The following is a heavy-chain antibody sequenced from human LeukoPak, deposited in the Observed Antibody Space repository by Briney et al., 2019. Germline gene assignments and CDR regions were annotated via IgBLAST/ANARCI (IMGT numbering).Heavy chain of an antibody. Sequence: PGGSLRLSCAASGFTFSDYYMSWIRQAPGKGLEWVLCISSSSSYTNYAGSVKGRFTISRDNAKNSLYLQMNSLRAEDTAVYYCARGGSSGYDWGTFDYWGKETLVTVSS. D-gene: IGHD5-12*01. CDR3: ARGGSSGYDWGTFDY. CDR2: ISSSSSYT. J-gene: IGHJ4*02. CDR1: GFTFSDYY. V-gene: IGHV3-11*06.